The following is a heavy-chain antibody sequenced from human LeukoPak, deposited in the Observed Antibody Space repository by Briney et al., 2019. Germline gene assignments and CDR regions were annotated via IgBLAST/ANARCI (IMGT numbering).Heavy chain of an antibody. CDR1: GYTFTAYD. CDR3: ARVAGNCGGDCYRLVY. CDR2: MNPNGGNT. J-gene: IGHJ4*02. V-gene: IGHV1-8*01. D-gene: IGHD2-21*01. Sequence: ASVKVSCKASGYTFTAYDINWVRQATGQGLEWMAWMNPNGGNTGYAQKFQGRATMPRNTSISTAFMELSSLGSEDTAVYYCARVAGNCGGDCYRLVYWGQGTLVTVAS.